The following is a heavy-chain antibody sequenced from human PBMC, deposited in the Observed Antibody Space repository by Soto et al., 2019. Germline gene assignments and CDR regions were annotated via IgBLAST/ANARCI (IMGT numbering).Heavy chain of an antibody. Sequence: GGSLRLSCAASGFVFSGYTMSWVRQAPGKGLEWVSNIGSSGSDTYYADSVKGRFTISRDNSKSTLFLQMNSLRAEDTAVYYCAKARTLGYYYMDVWGKGTTVTVSS. CDR1: GFVFSGYT. CDR3: AKARTLGYYYMDV. D-gene: IGHD3-16*01. J-gene: IGHJ6*03. V-gene: IGHV3-23*01. CDR2: IGSSGSDT.